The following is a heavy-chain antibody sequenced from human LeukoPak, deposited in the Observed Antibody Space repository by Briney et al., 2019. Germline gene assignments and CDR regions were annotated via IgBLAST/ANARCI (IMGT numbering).Heavy chain of an antibody. CDR1: GFTFSRYG. Sequence: PGRSLRLSCAASGFTFSRYGMHWVRQAPGKGLEWVAVIWYDGSNKYSADSVKGRLTISRDNSKNMLYLQMNSLRAEDTAVYYCAKVGDGDYYLDYWGQGTLVTVSS. CDR2: IWYDGSNK. D-gene: IGHD4-17*01. CDR3: AKVGDGDYYLDY. V-gene: IGHV3-33*06. J-gene: IGHJ4*02.